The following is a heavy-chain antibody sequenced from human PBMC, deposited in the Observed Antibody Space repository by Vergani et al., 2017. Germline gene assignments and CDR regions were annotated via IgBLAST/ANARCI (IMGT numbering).Heavy chain of an antibody. CDR1: GGTFSSYT. CDR2: IIPILGIA. CDR3: ARVALQFGQNNWFDP. D-gene: IGHD4-11*01. Sequence: QVQLVQSGAEVKKPGSSVKVSCKASGGTFSSYTISWVRQAPGQGLEWMGRIIPILGIANYAQKFQGRVPITADKSTSTAYMELSILRSEDTAVYYCARVALQFGQNNWFDPWGQGTLVTVSS. J-gene: IGHJ5*02. V-gene: IGHV1-69*02.